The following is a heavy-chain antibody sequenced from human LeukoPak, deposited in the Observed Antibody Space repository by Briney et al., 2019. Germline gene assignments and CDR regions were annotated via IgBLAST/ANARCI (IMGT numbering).Heavy chain of an antibody. CDR1: GYTFINYG. J-gene: IGHJ4*02. D-gene: IGHD2-15*01. CDR3: ARDCIGCHGFDY. CDR2: VSAYGDNT. Sequence: ASVKVSCKTSGYTFINYGITWARQAPGQGREWMGWVSAYGDNTNYVQKIQGRVTMNTDTYTSKDYMEMRSLRSDDTAVYYCARDCIGCHGFDYWGQGTLVTVSS. V-gene: IGHV1-18*01.